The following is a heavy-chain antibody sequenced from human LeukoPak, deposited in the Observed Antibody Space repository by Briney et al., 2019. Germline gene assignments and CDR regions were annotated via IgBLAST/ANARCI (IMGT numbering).Heavy chain of an antibody. J-gene: IGHJ6*02. CDR3: GRANYGMDV. V-gene: IGHV3-11*05. CDR2: FTGSSSYT. CDR1: GFTYHHHY. Sequence: PGVPLTLSCTPSGFTYHHHYMRWIPQAPEMGLEGVSYFTGSSSYTNYAVSVKGRFTISRDNTKNSLYLQRNSLRAEDTAVYYCGRANYGMDVWGLGTTVTVSS.